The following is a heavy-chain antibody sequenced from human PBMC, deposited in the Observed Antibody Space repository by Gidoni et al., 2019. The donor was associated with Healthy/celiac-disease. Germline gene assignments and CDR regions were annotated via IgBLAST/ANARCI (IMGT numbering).Heavy chain of an antibody. CDR2: ISGSGGST. J-gene: IGHJ4*02. V-gene: IGHV3-23*01. CDR3: AKFTSQYGSGEYYFDY. CDR1: GFTFSSYA. D-gene: IGHD3-10*01. Sequence: EVQLLESGGGLVQPGGSLRLSCAASGFTFSSYAMSWVRQAPGKGLAWVSAISGSGGSTYYADSVKGRFTISRDNSKNTLYLQMNSLRAEDTAVYYCAKFTSQYGSGEYYFDYWGQGTLVTVSS.